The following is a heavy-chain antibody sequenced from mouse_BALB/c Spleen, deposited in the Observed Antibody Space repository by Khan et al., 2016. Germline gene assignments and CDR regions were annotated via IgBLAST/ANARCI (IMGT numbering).Heavy chain of an antibody. V-gene: IGHV14-3*02. CDR1: GFNIKDTY. J-gene: IGHJ3*01. Sequence: VQLQQSGAELVKPGASVKLSCTASGFNIKDTYMHWVKQRPEQGLEWIGRIDPANGNTKYDPKFQGKATITADTSSNTAYLQLSSLTSEDTAVYYCARGDGSPWFAYWGQGTLVTVSA. D-gene: IGHD2-3*01. CDR2: IDPANGNT. CDR3: ARGDGSPWFAY.